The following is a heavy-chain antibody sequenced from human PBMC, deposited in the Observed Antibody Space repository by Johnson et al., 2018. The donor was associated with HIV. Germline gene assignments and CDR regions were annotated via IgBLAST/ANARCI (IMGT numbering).Heavy chain of an antibody. Sequence: MLLVESGGGLVQPGGSLGLSCAASGFTFGNFWMNWVRQAPGKGLEWVANIKEDGSDKYYVDSVKGRFTISRDNVQNSLSLQMNSLRPEDTAVYYCARGRFPEYIDIASGAFDIWGQGTMVTVSS. CDR3: ARGRFPEYIDIASGAFDI. CDR1: GFTFGNFW. J-gene: IGHJ3*02. D-gene: IGHD5-12*01. V-gene: IGHV3-7*01. CDR2: IKEDGSDK.